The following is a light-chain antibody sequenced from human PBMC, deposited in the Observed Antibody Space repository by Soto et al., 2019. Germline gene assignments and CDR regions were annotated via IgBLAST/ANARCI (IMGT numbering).Light chain of an antibody. CDR3: CSYTSSRTYV. J-gene: IGLJ1*01. V-gene: IGLV2-14*01. CDR1: SSDVGAYIY. CDR2: EVT. Sequence: SALTQPASVSGSPGQSITISCTGTSSDVGAYIYVPWYQHHPGKAPKVMIYEVTNRPSGVSDRFSGSKSGNTASLTISGLQAEDEADYYCCSYTSSRTYVFGTGTKVTV.